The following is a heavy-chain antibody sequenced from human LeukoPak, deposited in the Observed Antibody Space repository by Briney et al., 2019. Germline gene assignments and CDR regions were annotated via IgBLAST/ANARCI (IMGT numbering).Heavy chain of an antibody. CDR2: FDPEDGET. V-gene: IGHV1-24*01. CDR1: GYTLTELS. Sequence: GASVKVSCKVSGYTLTELSMHWVRQAPGKGLEWMGGFDPEDGETIYAQKFQGRVTMTEDTSTDTAYMELSSLRSEDTAVYYCATHYDYDFWSGHGYYYYMDVWGKGTTVTVSS. CDR3: ATHYDYDFWSGHGYYYYMDV. D-gene: IGHD3-3*01. J-gene: IGHJ6*03.